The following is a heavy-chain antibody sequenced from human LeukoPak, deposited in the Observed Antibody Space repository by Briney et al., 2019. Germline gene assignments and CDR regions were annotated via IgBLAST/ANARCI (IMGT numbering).Heavy chain of an antibody. J-gene: IGHJ4*02. CDR3: ARLGYYYDSSGYTDY. Sequence: SETLSLTCAVYGGSFSGYHWSWIRQPPGKGLEWIGEINHSGSTNYNPSLKSRVTISVDTSKNQFSLKLSSVTAADTAVYYCARLGYYYDSSGYTDYWGQGTLVTVSS. D-gene: IGHD3-22*01. CDR1: GGSFSGYH. CDR2: INHSGST. V-gene: IGHV4-34*01.